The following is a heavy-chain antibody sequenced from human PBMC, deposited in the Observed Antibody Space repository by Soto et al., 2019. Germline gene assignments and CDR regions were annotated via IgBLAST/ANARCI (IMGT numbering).Heavy chain of an antibody. D-gene: IGHD5-18*01. V-gene: IGHV3-15*05. J-gene: IGHJ4*02. CDR2: IRSKTDGGKT. CDR1: GFTFDDAW. Sequence: EVPLVESWGGFVKPGGSLRLSCAAAGFTFDDAWMSWVRQAPGKGLEWVGRIRSKTDGGKTDYAAPVKGRFTISRDNATTPMTLQMNNLSAEDTAVYYCARENSVQAWLHHFDHWGLGTLVTVSS. CDR3: ARENSVQAWLHHFDH.